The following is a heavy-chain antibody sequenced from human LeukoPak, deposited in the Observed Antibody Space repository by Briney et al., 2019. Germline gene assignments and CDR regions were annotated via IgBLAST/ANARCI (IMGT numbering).Heavy chain of an antibody. V-gene: IGHV3-66*01. CDR3: ARGLYDSSGYYYGY. CDR2: IYSGGST. Sequence: PGGSLRLSCAASGFTVSSNYMSWVRQALGKGLEWVSVIYSGGSTYYADSVKGRFTISRDNSKNTLYLQMNSLRAEDTAVYYCARGLYDSSGYYYGYWGQGTLVTVSS. J-gene: IGHJ4*02. CDR1: GFTVSSNY. D-gene: IGHD3-22*01.